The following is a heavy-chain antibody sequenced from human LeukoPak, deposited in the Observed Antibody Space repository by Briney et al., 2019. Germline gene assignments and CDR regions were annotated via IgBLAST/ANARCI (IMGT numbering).Heavy chain of an antibody. CDR3: ARAWDGYNVLDY. V-gene: IGHV4-38-2*01. D-gene: IGHD5-24*01. CDR2: IYHSGST. CDR1: DYSISSGYY. J-gene: IGHJ4*02. Sequence: PSETLSLTCAVSDYSISSGYYWGWIRQPPVKGLEWIGSIYHSGSTYYNPSLKSRVTISVDTSKNQFSLKLTSVTAADTAVYFCARAWDGYNVLDYWGQGTLVTVSS.